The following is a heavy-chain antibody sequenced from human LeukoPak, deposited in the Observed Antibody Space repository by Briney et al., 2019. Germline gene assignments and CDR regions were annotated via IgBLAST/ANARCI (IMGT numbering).Heavy chain of an antibody. D-gene: IGHD5-24*01. J-gene: IGHJ4*02. CDR3: ARGRTRWDY. CDR1: GGSVSSSSYY. Sequence: SETLSLTCTVSGGSVSSSSYYWGWIRQPPGKGLEWIGSIYYSGSTYYNPSLKSRVTISVDTSKNQFSLKLSSVTAADTAVYYCARGRTRWDYWGQGTLVTVSS. CDR2: IYYSGST. V-gene: IGHV4-39*07.